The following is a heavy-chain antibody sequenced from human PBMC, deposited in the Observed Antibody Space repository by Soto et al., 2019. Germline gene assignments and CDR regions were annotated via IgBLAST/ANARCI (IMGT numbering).Heavy chain of an antibody. V-gene: IGHV4-59*01. CDR1: GGSISSYY. Sequence: NPSETLSLTCTVSGGSISSYYWSWIRQPPGKGLEWIGYIYYSGSTNYNPSLKSRVTISVDTSKNQFSLKLSSVTAADTAVYYCAREGLRFGEPTRMDVWGQGTTVTVSS. D-gene: IGHD3-10*01. CDR2: IYYSGST. J-gene: IGHJ6*02. CDR3: AREGLRFGEPTRMDV.